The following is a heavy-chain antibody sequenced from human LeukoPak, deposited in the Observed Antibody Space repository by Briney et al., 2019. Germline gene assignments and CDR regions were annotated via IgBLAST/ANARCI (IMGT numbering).Heavy chain of an antibody. CDR2: IYSGGST. J-gene: IGHJ6*02. V-gene: IGHV3-53*01. CDR1: GFTVSSNY. D-gene: IGHD3-16*01. CDR3: ARDPLLITFGGVIQAYGMDV. Sequence: GGSLRLSCAASGFTVSSNYMSWVRQAPGKGLEWVSVIYSGGSTYYADSVKGRFTISRDNSKNTLYLQMNSLRAEDTAVHYCARDPLLITFGGVIQAYGMDVWGQGTTVTVSS.